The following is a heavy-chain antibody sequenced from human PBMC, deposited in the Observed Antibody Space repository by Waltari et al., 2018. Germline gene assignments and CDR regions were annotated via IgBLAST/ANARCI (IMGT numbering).Heavy chain of an antibody. CDR1: GYSFSDYP. CDR3: ATGLKIGGYTYGYIY. V-gene: IGHV1-2*02. D-gene: IGHD5-18*01. J-gene: IGHJ4*02. CDR2: INPNTGGT. Sequence: QVQLVQSGSELREPGASVKISCQASGYSFSDYPMNWVRQAPGQGLEWMGWINPNTGGTSYAQKLQGRVTMTRDTSISTSYMDLSRLGSDDTAVYYCATGLKIGGYTYGYIYWGQGTVVIVSS.